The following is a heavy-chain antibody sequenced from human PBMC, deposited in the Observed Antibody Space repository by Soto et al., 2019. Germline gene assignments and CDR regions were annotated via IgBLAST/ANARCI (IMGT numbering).Heavy chain of an antibody. V-gene: IGHV5-51*01. D-gene: IGHD2-2*01. CDR2: IYPGDSDT. CDR3: ARNLGTSRTPGFDP. Sequence: PGESLKISCKGSGYSFTIYCIGWVLQMPGKGLEWMGIIYPGDSDTRYSPSFQGQVTISADKSINTAYLQWSSLKASDTAMYYCARNLGTSRTPGFDPWGQGTLVTVSS. J-gene: IGHJ5*02. CDR1: GYSFTIYC.